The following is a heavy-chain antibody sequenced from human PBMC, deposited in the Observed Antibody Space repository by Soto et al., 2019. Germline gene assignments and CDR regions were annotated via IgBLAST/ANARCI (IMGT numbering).Heavy chain of an antibody. V-gene: IGHV1-69*13. CDR2: IIPIFGRS. Sequence: SSVKVSCKSSVCTFSSYAISWVRQAPAQGLEWMGGIIPIFGRSNYAQKCRGRVTMTADESTSTAYLELSGLTSEDTAVYCCASATYYDFRRGYTPDYWGQGTLVTVSS. J-gene: IGHJ4*02. CDR1: VCTFSSYA. CDR3: ASATYYDFRRGYTPDY. D-gene: IGHD3-3*01.